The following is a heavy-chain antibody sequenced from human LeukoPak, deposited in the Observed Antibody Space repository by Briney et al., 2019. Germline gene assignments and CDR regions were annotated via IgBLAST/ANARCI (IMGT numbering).Heavy chain of an antibody. D-gene: IGHD2-15*01. CDR1: GGSISNSGGFY. CDR2: ISYRGST. Sequence: SQTPSLTCTVPGGSISNSGGFYWSWIRQHPGYGLEWIGFISYRGSTYYNPSLKSRVSMSVDTSRSQFSLRLTSVTDEDTAVYYCARISQSSGGFYYWGQGTLVTVSS. V-gene: IGHV4-31*02. CDR3: ARISQSSGGFYY. J-gene: IGHJ4*02.